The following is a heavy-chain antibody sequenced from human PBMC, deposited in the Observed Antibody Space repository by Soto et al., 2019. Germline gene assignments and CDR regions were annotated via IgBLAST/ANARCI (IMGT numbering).Heavy chain of an antibody. CDR3: ASEEGAGQLDY. CDR2: MSYDGSEK. Sequence: QVQLVESGGGVVQPGRSLRLSCTASEFTFSIHPMHWVRQAPGKGLEWVAVMSYDGSEKYYADFVEGRFTISRDHSTNTLFLQMISLTIEDAAVYYCASEEGAGQLDYWGRGTLVTVPS. V-gene: IGHV3-33*01. D-gene: IGHD6-13*01. J-gene: IGHJ4*02. CDR1: EFTFSIHP.